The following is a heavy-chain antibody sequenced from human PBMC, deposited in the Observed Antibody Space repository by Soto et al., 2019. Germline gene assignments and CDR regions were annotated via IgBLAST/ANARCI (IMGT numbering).Heavy chain of an antibody. CDR1: GFTFTNYP. Sequence: QVQLVESGGGVVQPGRSLRLSCAASGFTFTNYPMHWVRQAPGKGLEWVAVVSHDGINTYYADSVKGRFTISRDNSKNPLYPQLNSLRTEDTAVFYCAREKTVGGIRLDNWGQGTLVTVSS. D-gene: IGHD1-26*01. V-gene: IGHV3-30-3*01. CDR3: AREKTVGGIRLDN. CDR2: VSHDGINT. J-gene: IGHJ4*02.